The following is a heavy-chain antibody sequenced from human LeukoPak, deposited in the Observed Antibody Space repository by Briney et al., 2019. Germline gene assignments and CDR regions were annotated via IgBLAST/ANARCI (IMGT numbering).Heavy chain of an antibody. Sequence: ETLSLPCTVSGGSISSYYWSWIRQPPGKGLEWIGYIYYSGSTNYNPSLKSRVTISVDTSKNQFSLKLSSVTAADTAVYYCARAKAIAAAGFDYWGQGTLVTVSS. CDR1: GGSISSYY. J-gene: IGHJ4*02. CDR2: IYYSGST. D-gene: IGHD6-13*01. CDR3: ARAKAIAAAGFDY. V-gene: IGHV4-59*08.